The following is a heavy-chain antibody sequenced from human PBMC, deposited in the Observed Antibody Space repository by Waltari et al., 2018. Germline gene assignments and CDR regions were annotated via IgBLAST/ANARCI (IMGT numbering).Heavy chain of an antibody. CDR1: GYTFTGYY. CDR3: AREEEDYYYDSSGYYNWFDP. D-gene: IGHD3-22*01. V-gene: IGHV1-2*06. CDR2: INPNSGGT. Sequence: QLVQSGSEVKKPGASVKVSCKASGYTFTGYYMHWVRQAPGQGLEWMGRINPNSGGTNYAQKFQGRVTMTRDTSISTAYMELSRLRSDDTAVYYFAREEEDYYYDSSGYYNWFDPCGQGTLVTVSS. J-gene: IGHJ5*02.